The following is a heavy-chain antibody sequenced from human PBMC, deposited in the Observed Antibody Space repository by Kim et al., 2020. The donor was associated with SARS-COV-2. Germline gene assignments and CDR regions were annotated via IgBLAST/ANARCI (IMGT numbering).Heavy chain of an antibody. CDR3: ARDRVIVVVIGYYYYYYGMDV. J-gene: IGHJ6*02. V-gene: IGHV1-46*01. CDR1: GYTFTSYY. D-gene: IGHD3-22*01. Sequence: ASVKVSCKASGYTFTSYYMHWVRQAPGQGLEWMGIINPSGGSTSYAQKFQGRVTMTRDTSTSTVYMELSSLRSEDTAVYYCARDRVIVVVIGYYYYYYGMDVWGQGTTVTVSS. CDR2: INPSGGST.